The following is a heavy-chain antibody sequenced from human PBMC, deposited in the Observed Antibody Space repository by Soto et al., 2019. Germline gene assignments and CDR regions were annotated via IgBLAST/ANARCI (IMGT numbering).Heavy chain of an antibody. V-gene: IGHV3-7*01. CDR3: ARIDRLLRDYYYYYGMDV. CDR2: IKQDGSEK. CDR1: GFTFSSYW. J-gene: IGHJ6*02. Sequence: GGSLRLSCAASGFTFSSYWMSWVRQAPGKGLEWVANIKQDGSEKYYVDSVKGRFTISRDNAKNSLYLQMNSLRAEDTAVYYCARIDRLLRDYYYYYGMDVWGQGTTVTVSS. D-gene: IGHD5-12*01.